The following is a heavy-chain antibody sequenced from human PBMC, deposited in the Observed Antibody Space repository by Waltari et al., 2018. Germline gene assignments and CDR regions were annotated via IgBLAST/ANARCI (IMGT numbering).Heavy chain of an antibody. J-gene: IGHJ4*02. V-gene: IGHV3-66*01. CDR1: GFTFSNNY. CDR2: IYSGGGT. D-gene: IGHD6-13*01. CDR3: AARNPAAPG. Sequence: EVQLVESGGGLVQPGGSLRLSCAVSGFTFSNNYMSWFRQAPWRGREWVSRIYSGGGTDYPESVKGRFTIARDSSKNILYLQRNSLRAEDTAVYYWAARNPAAPGWGQGTLVTVSS.